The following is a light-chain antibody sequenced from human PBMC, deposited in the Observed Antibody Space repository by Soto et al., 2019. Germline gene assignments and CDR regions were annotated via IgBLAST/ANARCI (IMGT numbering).Light chain of an antibody. Sequence: DVVMTQSPLSLPVTPGEPASISCRSSRSLLSSNGYNYLNWYLQKPGQSPQLLIYLGYNRASGVPDRFSGSGSGTDFTLKIRRVEAEDVGVYYCPQGLQTPLTFGGGTKVDIK. CDR3: PQGLQTPLT. V-gene: IGKV2-28*01. CDR2: LGY. J-gene: IGKJ4*01. CDR1: RSLLSSNGYNY.